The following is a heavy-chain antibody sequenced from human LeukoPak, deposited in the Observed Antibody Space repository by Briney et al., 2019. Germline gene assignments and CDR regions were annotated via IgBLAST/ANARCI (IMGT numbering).Heavy chain of an antibody. CDR2: IREDGSEK. J-gene: IGHJ6*03. D-gene: IGHD3-3*01. Sequence: PGGSLRLSCAASGFTFSNYGMHWVRQAPGKGLEWVANIREDGSEKYYVDSVKGRFTVSRDNAKNLLYLQVNSLRAEDTAVYYCARLNYDFWSGVWEGYYMDVWGKGTTVTVSS. CDR3: ARLNYDFWSGVWEGYYMDV. V-gene: IGHV3-7*01. CDR1: GFTFSNYG.